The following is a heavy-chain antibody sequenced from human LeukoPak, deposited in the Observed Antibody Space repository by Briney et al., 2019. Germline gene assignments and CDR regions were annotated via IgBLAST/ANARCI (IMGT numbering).Heavy chain of an antibody. CDR1: GFTFDDYA. CDR3: AKAQGSSWPYYFDY. J-gene: IGHJ4*02. D-gene: IGHD6-13*01. CDR2: ISWNSGSI. Sequence: PGRSLRLSCAASGFTFDDYAMHWVRQAPGKGLEWVSGISWNSGSIGYADSVKGRFTISRDNTKNSLYLQMNSLRAEDMALYYCAKAQGSSWPYYFDYWGRGTLVTVSS. V-gene: IGHV3-9*03.